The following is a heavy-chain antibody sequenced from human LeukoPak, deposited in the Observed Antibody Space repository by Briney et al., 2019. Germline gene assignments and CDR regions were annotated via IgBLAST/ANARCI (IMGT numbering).Heavy chain of an antibody. D-gene: IGHD2-15*01. Sequence: SETLSLTCTVSGGSISSYYWSWIRQPPGKGLEWIGYIYYSGTTNYNPSLKSRVTISVDTSKNQFSLKLSSVTAADTAVYYCAREDYCSGGSCYSGYFQHWGQGTPVTFSS. CDR2: IYYSGTT. J-gene: IGHJ1*01. CDR3: AREDYCSGGSCYSGYFQH. V-gene: IGHV4-59*01. CDR1: GGSISSYY.